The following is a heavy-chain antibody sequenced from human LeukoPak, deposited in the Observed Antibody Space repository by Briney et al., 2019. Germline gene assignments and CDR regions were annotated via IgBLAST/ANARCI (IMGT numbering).Heavy chain of an antibody. CDR1: GGSISSGDYY. V-gene: IGHV4-30-4*01. D-gene: IGHD5-18*01. J-gene: IGHJ6*02. CDR3: ARDSRPYSSYYYYYYGMDV. CDR2: IYYSGST. Sequence: LSETLSLTCTVSGGSISSGDYYWSWIRQPPGKGLEWIGYIYYSGSTYYNPSLKSRVTISVDTSKNQFSLKLSSVTAADTAVYYCARDSRPYSSYYYYYYGMDVWGQGTTVAVSS.